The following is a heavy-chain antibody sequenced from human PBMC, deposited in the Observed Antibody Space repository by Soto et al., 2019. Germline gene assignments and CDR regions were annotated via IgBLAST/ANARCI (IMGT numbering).Heavy chain of an antibody. Sequence: GGSLRLSCTASGFTFGDYAMSWVRQAPGKGLEWVGFIRSKAYGGTTEYAASVKGRFTISRDDSKSIAYLQMNSLKTEDTAVYYCTSLGAPEWLGGNCSGGSCYFDYWGQGTLVTVSS. CDR1: GFTFGDYA. D-gene: IGHD2-15*01. CDR3: TSLGAPEWLGGNCSGGSCYFDY. CDR2: IRSKAYGGTT. V-gene: IGHV3-49*04. J-gene: IGHJ4*02.